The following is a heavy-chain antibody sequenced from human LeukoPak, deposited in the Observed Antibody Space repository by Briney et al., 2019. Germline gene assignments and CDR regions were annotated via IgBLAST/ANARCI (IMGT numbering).Heavy chain of an antibody. Sequence: PGGSLRLSCAASGFTFSSYAMHWVRQAPGKGLEWVAVISYDGSNKYYADSVKGRFTISRDNSKNTLYLQMNSLRAEDTAVYYCARDGSAFGDTAMATHAFDIWGQGTMVTVSS. D-gene: IGHD5-18*01. CDR2: ISYDGSNK. CDR1: GFTFSSYA. J-gene: IGHJ3*02. V-gene: IGHV3-30-3*01. CDR3: ARDGSAFGDTAMATHAFDI.